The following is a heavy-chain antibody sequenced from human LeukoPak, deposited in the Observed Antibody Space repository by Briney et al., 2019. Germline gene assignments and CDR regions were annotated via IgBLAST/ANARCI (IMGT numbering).Heavy chain of an antibody. CDR2: IYYSGST. V-gene: IGHV4-39*07. D-gene: IGHD3-22*01. Sequence: SETLSLTCTVSGGSISSSSYYWGWIRQPPGEGLEWIGSIYYSGSTYYNPSLKSRVTISVDTSKNQFSLKLSSVTAADTAVYYCARDTSYYDSSGYNWFDPWGQGTLVTVSS. J-gene: IGHJ5*02. CDR1: GGSISSSSYY. CDR3: ARDTSYYDSSGYNWFDP.